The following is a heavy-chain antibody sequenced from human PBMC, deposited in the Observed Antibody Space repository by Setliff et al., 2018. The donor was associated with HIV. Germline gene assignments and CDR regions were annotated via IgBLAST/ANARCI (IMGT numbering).Heavy chain of an antibody. Sequence: RLPETLSLPCTVSGGSISSYYWSWIRQPAGKGLEWIGRIYTSGSTNYNPSLKSRVTISLDTSKNQFSLKLSSVTAADTAVYYCARFPGGTRSFDYWGQGTLVTVSS. CDR3: ARFPGGTRSFDY. J-gene: IGHJ4*02. CDR1: GGSISSYY. D-gene: IGHD2-15*01. CDR2: IYTSGST. V-gene: IGHV4-4*07.